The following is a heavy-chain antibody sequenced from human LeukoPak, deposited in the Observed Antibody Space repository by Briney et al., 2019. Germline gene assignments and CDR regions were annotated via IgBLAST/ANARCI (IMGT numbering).Heavy chain of an antibody. CDR3: ARGLSGDYVLPLAFDI. Sequence: SVKVSCKASGGTFSSYAISWVRQAPGQGLEWMGGIIPIFGTANYAQKFQGRVTITTDESTSTAYMELSSLRSEDTAVYYCARGLSGDYVLPLAFDIWGQGTMVTVSS. V-gene: IGHV1-69*05. CDR1: GGTFSSYA. D-gene: IGHD4-17*01. J-gene: IGHJ3*02. CDR2: IIPIFGTA.